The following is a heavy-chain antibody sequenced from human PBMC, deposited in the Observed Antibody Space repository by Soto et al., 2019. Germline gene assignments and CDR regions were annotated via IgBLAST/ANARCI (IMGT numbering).Heavy chain of an antibody. CDR2: ISGDGSNK. D-gene: IGHD3-3*01. J-gene: IGHJ4*02. CDR3: ASDTIFGVVQQVDY. Sequence: GGSLRLSCEASGFTIRTYGMSWVRQAPGKGLEWVSGISGDGSNKYYADSVKGRFTISRDNSKNTLYLQMNSLRAEDTAVYYCASDTIFGVVQQVDYWGQGTLVTVSS. V-gene: IGHV3-30*03. CDR1: GFTIRTYG.